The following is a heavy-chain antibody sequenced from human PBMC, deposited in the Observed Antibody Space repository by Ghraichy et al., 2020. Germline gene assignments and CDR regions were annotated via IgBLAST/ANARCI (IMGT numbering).Heavy chain of an antibody. CDR1: GYSISSGYY. V-gene: IGHV4-38-2*02. D-gene: IGHD4-17*01. J-gene: IGHJ5*02. CDR3: ARDRAQGDGDYGGGWFDP. CDR2: IYHSGST. Sequence: SETLSLTCTVSGYSISSGYYWGWIRQPPGKGLEWIGSIYHSGSTYYNPSLKSRVTISVDTSKNQFSLKLSSVTAADTAVYYCARDRAQGDGDYGGGWFDPWGQGTLVTVSS.